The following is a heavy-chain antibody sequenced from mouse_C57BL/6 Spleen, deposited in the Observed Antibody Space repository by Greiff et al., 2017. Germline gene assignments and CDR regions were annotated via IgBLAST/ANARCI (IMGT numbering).Heavy chain of an antibody. CDR3: ARSSGNYFDY. CDR1: GYTFTSYW. Sequence: VQLQQPGAELVKPGASVKLSCTASGYTFTSYWMHWVKQRPGQGLEWIGMIHPNSGSTNYNEKFKSKATLTVDKSSSTAYMQLSSLTSEDSAVYYCARSSGNYFDYWGQGTTLTVSS. D-gene: IGHD1-3*01. CDR2: IHPNSGST. V-gene: IGHV1-64*01. J-gene: IGHJ2*01.